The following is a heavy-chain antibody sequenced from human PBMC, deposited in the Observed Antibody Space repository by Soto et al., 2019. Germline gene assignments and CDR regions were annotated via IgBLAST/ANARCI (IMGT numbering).Heavy chain of an antibody. J-gene: IGHJ4*02. CDR1: GGSISSGGYY. CDR3: ARGVVVPAIVY. D-gene: IGHD2-21*02. CDR2: IYYSGST. Sequence: QVQLQESGPGLVKPSQTLSLTCTVSGGSISSGGYYWSWIRQHPGKGLEWIGYIYYSGSTDYNPSLKSRVTISVDTSKNQFSLKRSSVTAADTAVYYSARGVVVPAIVYWGQGTLVTVSS. V-gene: IGHV4-31*03.